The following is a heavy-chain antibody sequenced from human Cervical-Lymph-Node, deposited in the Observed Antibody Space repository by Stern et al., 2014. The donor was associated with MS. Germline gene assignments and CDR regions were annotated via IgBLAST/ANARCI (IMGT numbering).Heavy chain of an antibody. J-gene: IGHJ4*02. CDR3: ARVQYSSSWYMFDY. Sequence: VQLVQSGGGLVQPGRSLRLSCAASGFTFDDFDMNWVRQAPGKGLEWVASISWDSGRIAYTDSVNGRFPISRDNAKNSLYLQLNSLRSEDTAFYYCARVQYSSSWYMFDYWGQGTLVTVSS. V-gene: IGHV3-9*01. D-gene: IGHD6-13*01. CDR2: ISWDSGRI. CDR1: GFTFDDFD.